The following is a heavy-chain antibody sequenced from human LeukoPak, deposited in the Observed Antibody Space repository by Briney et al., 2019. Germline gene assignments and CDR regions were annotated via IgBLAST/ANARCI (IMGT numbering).Heavy chain of an antibody. V-gene: IGHV3-23*01. Sequence: GGSLRLSCAASGFTFSSYAMSWVRQAPGKGLEWVSAISGSGGSTYYADSVKGRFTISRDNSKNTLYLQMNSLRAEDTAVYYCAKDVGYCSGGSCYSDAFDIWGQGTMVTVSS. J-gene: IGHJ3*02. CDR2: ISGSGGST. CDR3: AKDVGYCSGGSCYSDAFDI. D-gene: IGHD2-15*01. CDR1: GFTFSSYA.